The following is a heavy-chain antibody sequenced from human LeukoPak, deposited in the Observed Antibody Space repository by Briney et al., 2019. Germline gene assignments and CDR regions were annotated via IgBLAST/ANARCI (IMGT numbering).Heavy chain of an antibody. CDR1: GASVSNNGYF. D-gene: IGHD3-3*01. V-gene: IGHV4-31*03. J-gene: IGHJ5*02. Sequence: SETLSLTCTVSGASVSNNGYFWSWIRQQPGKGLEWIGYVYYNGDTFYSPSLKSRLSISIDRSSNRFSLRLSSVTVADTAVYYCARLRSYDFWSGYYDPHGAFDPWGQGTLVTVSS. CDR3: ARLRSYDFWSGYYDPHGAFDP. CDR2: VYYNGDT.